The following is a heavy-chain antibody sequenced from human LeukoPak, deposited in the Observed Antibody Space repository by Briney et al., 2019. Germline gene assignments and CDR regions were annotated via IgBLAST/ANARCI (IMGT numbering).Heavy chain of an antibody. V-gene: IGHV1-2*06. J-gene: IGHJ4*02. D-gene: IGHD7-27*01. Sequence: EASVKVSCKASGYTFTGYYMHWVRQAPGQGFEWMGQINPNSGGTNYTQKFQGRVTMTRDTSISTAYIELSRLTSDDTAVYYCAGRGDSGFDYWGQGTLVTVSS. CDR3: AGRGDSGFDY. CDR1: GYTFTGYY. CDR2: INPNSGGT.